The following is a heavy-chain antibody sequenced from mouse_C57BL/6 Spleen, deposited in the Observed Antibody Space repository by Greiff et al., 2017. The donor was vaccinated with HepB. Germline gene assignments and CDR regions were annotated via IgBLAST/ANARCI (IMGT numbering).Heavy chain of an antibody. CDR1: GYTFTSYW. CDR2: IDPSDSYT. D-gene: IGHD1-1*01. CDR3: ATTVVENYFDY. V-gene: IGHV1-50*01. J-gene: IGHJ2*01. Sequence: VQLQQPGAELVKPGASVKLSCKASGYTFTSYWIQWVKQRPGQGLEWIGEIDPSDSYTNYNQKFKGKATLTVDTSSSTAYMQLSSLTSEDSAVYYCATTVVENYFDYWGQGTTLTVSS.